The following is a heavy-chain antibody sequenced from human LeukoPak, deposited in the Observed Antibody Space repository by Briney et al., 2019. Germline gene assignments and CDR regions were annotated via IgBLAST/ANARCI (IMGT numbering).Heavy chain of an antibody. J-gene: IGHJ5*02. V-gene: IGHV1-18*01. D-gene: IGHD2-15*01. Sequence: ASVRVSCKASGYIFTIYGISWVRPAPGQGLEWMGWISAYNGNTNYAQKLQGRVTMTTDTSTSTAYMELRSLRSDDTAVYYCAREGIVTPTPLDPWGQGTLVTVSS. CDR3: AREGIVTPTPLDP. CDR2: ISAYNGNT. CDR1: GYIFTIYG.